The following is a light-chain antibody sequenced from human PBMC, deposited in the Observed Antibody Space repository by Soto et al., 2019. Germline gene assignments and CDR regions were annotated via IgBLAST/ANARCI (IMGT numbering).Light chain of an antibody. J-gene: IGLJ3*02. CDR2: EVS. Sequence: QSALTQPASVSGSPGQSITISCTGTSSDVGSYNLVSWYQQHPGKAPKLMIYEVSKRPSGVSNRFSGSKSGNTASLTISGLQAEDEGEYYCFSYAGSSTYWVFGGGTKLTVL. V-gene: IGLV2-23*02. CDR3: FSYAGSSTYWV. CDR1: SSDVGSYNL.